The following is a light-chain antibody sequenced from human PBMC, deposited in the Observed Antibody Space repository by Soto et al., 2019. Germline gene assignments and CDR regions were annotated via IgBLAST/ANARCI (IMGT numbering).Light chain of an antibody. Sequence: DIQMTQSPSTLSGSVGDRVTITCRASQTISSWLAWYQQKPGKAPKLLIYKASTLKSGVPSRFSGSGSGTEFTLTISSLQHDDFEPYYCQQYNSPQWTLGQGTKVDIK. V-gene: IGKV1-5*03. J-gene: IGKJ1*01. CDR1: QTISSW. CDR2: KAS. CDR3: QQYNSPQWT.